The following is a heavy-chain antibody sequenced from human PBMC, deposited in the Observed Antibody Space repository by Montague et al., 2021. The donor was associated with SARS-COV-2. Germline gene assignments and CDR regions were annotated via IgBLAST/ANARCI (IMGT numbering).Heavy chain of an antibody. V-gene: IGHV4-34*01. Sequence: SETLSLTCAGYGGSLSGHSWSWVRQAPEKGLEWIGDIGHTGSFKYNPSLKSRVTMSIDAAKNQFSLRMTSVTAADTSIYYCARGGTERSTTFGVVFFPLLDSWGQGTLATVSS. CDR2: IGHTGSF. CDR1: GGSLSGHS. CDR3: ARGGTERSTTFGVVFFPLLDS. J-gene: IGHJ4*02. D-gene: IGHD3-3*01.